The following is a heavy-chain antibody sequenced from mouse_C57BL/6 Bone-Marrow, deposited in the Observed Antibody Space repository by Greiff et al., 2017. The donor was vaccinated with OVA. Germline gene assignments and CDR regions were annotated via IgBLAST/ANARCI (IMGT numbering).Heavy chain of an antibody. CDR1: GFNIKNTY. J-gene: IGHJ4*01. CDR2: IDPANDNT. Sequence: VQLQQSVAELVRPGASVKLSCTASGFNIKNTYMHWVKQRPEQGLEWIGRIDPANDNTKYAPKFPGKATMTADPSSNPAYLQLSSLSAEYTAVYCGARGNFGSSFYAMDYWGQGTSVTVSS. CDR3: ARGNFGSSFYAMDY. D-gene: IGHD1-1*01. V-gene: IGHV14-3*01.